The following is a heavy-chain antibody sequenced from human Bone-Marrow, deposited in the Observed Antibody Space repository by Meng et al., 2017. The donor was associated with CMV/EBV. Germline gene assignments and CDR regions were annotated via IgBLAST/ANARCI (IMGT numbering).Heavy chain of an antibody. J-gene: IGHJ3*02. Sequence: SVKVSCKASGGTFSSYAISWVRQAPGQGLEWMGGIIPIFGTANYAQKFQGRVTITTDESTSTAYMELSSLRSEDTAVYYCARTGYSSSWGAFDIWGQGTMATVSS. CDR3: ARTGYSSSWGAFDI. CDR1: GGTFSSYA. V-gene: IGHV1-69*05. D-gene: IGHD6-13*01. CDR2: IIPIFGTA.